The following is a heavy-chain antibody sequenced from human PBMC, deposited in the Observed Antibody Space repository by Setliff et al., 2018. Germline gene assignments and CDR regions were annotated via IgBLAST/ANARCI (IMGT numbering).Heavy chain of an antibody. V-gene: IGHV3-11*04. D-gene: IGHD6-19*01. J-gene: IGHJ4*02. CDR3: ARASSVAGLTTDS. CDR1: GFTFSDYY. CDR2: ISNSGSTI. Sequence: PGGSLRLSCAASGFTFSDYYMSWIRQPPGKGLEWVSYISNSGSTIYYAASVKGRFTISRDNAKNSLYLQMNSLRAEDTAVYYCARASSVAGLTTDSWGQGTLVTVSS.